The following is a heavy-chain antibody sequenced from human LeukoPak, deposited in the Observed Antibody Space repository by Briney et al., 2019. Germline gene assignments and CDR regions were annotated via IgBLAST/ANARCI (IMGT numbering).Heavy chain of an antibody. D-gene: IGHD6-13*01. CDR3: ARDSSSWYFPHFDY. CDR2: ISAYNGNT. J-gene: IGHJ4*02. CDR1: GYTFTGYY. Sequence: ASVKVSCKASGYTFTGYYMHWVRQAPGQGLEWMGWISAYNGNTNYAQKLQGRVTMTTDTSTSTAYMELRSLRSDDTAVYYCARDSSSWYFPHFDYWGQGTLVTVSS. V-gene: IGHV1-18*04.